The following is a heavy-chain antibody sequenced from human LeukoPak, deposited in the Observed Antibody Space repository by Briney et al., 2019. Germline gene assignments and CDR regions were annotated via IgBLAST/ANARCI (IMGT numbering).Heavy chain of an antibody. CDR1: GFTFSSYW. J-gene: IGHJ6*02. CDR2: IKQDGSEK. Sequence: GGSLRLSCAASGFTFSSYWMSWVRQAPGKGLEWVANIKQDGSEKYYVDSVKGRFTISRDNAKNSLYLRMNSLRAEDTAVYYCAREDPYYYYGMDVWGQGTTVTVSS. CDR3: AREDPYYYYGMDV. V-gene: IGHV3-7*01.